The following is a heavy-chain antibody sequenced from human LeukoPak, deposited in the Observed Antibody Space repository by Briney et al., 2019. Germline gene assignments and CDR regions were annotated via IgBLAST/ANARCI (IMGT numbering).Heavy chain of an antibody. Sequence: SETLSLTCTVSGGSISYYYWSWIRQSPGKGLEWIGYVYYSGTTNYNPSLKSRVTISVDTSKNQFPLQLRSVTAADTAVYYCAREDPQTRVPEGMDVWGQGTTVTVSS. CDR2: VYYSGTT. V-gene: IGHV4-59*01. CDR3: AREDPQTRVPEGMDV. CDR1: GGSISYYY. J-gene: IGHJ6*02. D-gene: IGHD4/OR15-4a*01.